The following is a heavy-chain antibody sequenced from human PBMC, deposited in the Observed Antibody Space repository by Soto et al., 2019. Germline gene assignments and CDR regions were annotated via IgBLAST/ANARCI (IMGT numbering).Heavy chain of an antibody. CDR1: GYTLTELS. D-gene: IGHD5-18*01. Sequence: GSSVKVSCKVSGYTLTELSMHWVRQAPGKGLEWMGGFDPEDGKTNYAQKLQGRVTMTTDTSTSTAYMELRSLRSDDTAVYYCARDRFPKWHTAMSAGSDYWGQGTLVTVSS. CDR2: FDPEDGKT. CDR3: ARDRFPKWHTAMSAGSDY. V-gene: IGHV1-24*01. J-gene: IGHJ4*02.